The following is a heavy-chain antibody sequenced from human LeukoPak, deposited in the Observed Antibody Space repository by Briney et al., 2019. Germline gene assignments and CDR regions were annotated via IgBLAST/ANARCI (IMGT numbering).Heavy chain of an antibody. CDR1: GGSITGYY. Sequence: TSETLSLTCAVYGGSITGYYWSWIRQTPGRGLEWVGEIHYTGATSYNPSLKSRATISTDTSKNQFSLRLSSVTAADTAVYYCARGNILTGYCFDFWGQGALVTVSS. V-gene: IGHV4-34*01. CDR3: ARGNILTGYCFDF. CDR2: IHYTGAT. D-gene: IGHD3-9*01. J-gene: IGHJ4*02.